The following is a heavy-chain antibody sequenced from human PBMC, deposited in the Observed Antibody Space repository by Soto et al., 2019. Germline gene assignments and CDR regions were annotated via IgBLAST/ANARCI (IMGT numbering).Heavy chain of an antibody. CDR2: IYFNGNT. V-gene: IGHV4-39*01. Sequence: SETLSLTCNVSGVSISDTSYYWGWIRQPPGKGLEWIGTIYFNGNTFYNPSLKSRLTISVDTSKNQISLRLTSVTAADTAVYYCARKGSYWGQGTLVTVSS. CDR1: GVSISDTSYY. CDR3: ARKGSY. J-gene: IGHJ4*02.